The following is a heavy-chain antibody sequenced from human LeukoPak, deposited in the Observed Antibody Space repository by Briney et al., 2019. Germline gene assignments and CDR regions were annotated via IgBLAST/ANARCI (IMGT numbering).Heavy chain of an antibody. Sequence: SETLSLTRTVSGGSISSGSYYWSWIRQPAGKGLEWIGRIYTSGSTNYNPSLKSRVTISVDTSKNQFSLKLSSVTAADTAVYYCARDRGSGYYDNAFDIWGQGTVVTVSS. CDR3: ARDRGSGYYDNAFDI. CDR1: GGSISSGSYY. J-gene: IGHJ3*02. V-gene: IGHV4-61*02. D-gene: IGHD3-3*01. CDR2: IYTSGST.